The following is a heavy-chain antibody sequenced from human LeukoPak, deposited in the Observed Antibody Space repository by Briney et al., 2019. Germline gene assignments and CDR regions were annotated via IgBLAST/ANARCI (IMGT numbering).Heavy chain of an antibody. J-gene: IGHJ4*02. D-gene: IGHD2-15*01. CDR2: IIPIFGIA. Sequence: SLRVSFKASGGTFSSYAISWVRQTRGQGLEWMGRIIPIFGIANYAQKFQGRVTITEDKSTSTACMELSSLRSEDTAVYYCAREHCSGGSCYAEFDYWGQGTLGTVSS. CDR3: AREHCSGGSCYAEFDY. CDR1: GGTFSSYA. V-gene: IGHV1-69*04.